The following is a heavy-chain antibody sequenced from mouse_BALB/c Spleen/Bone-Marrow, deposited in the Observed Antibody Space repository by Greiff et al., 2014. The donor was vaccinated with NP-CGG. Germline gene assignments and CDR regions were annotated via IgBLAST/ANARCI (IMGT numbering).Heavy chain of an antibody. D-gene: IGHD2-1*01. Sequence: QVQLQQSGAELARPGASVKLSCKASGYTFTSYWMQWVKQRPGQGLEWIGAIYPGDGDTRYTQKFKGKATLTADKSSNTAYMQLSNLASEDSAVYYCARGNGNYGVDYWGQGTTLTVSS. V-gene: IGHV1-87*01. CDR2: IYPGDGDT. CDR1: GYTFTSYW. CDR3: ARGNGNYGVDY. J-gene: IGHJ2*01.